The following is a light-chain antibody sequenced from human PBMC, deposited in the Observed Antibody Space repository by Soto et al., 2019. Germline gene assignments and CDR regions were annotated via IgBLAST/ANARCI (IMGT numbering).Light chain of an antibody. Sequence: EIVLTQSPATLSSSPGERATLSCRASQSVSNYLSWYQQKPGLAPRLLIYETSRRATGIPARFSGSGSGTDFTLTISSLEPEDFATYYCQQRYSTPHTFGRGTQLEIK. CDR3: QQRYSTPHT. J-gene: IGKJ5*01. CDR1: QSVSNY. V-gene: IGKV3-11*01. CDR2: ETS.